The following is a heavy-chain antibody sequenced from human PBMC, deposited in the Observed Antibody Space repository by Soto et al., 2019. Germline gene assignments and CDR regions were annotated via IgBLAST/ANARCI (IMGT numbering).Heavy chain of an antibody. J-gene: IGHJ4*02. CDR3: AKGSIQYSASIDY. Sequence: EVELLESGGGLIHPGASLRLSCAASGFSCISYAMIWVLQAPGKGLEGVSGMSASGGTSYFAESVKGRFRMSRDNSKNRFYLEMNSLRAEDTAIYVCAKGSIQYSASIDYWGQGTLVRVSS. D-gene: IGHD5-12*01. CDR1: GFSCISYA. CDR2: MSASGGTS. V-gene: IGHV3-23*01.